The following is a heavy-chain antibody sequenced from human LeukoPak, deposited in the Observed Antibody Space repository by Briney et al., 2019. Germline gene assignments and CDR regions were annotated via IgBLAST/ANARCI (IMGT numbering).Heavy chain of an antibody. Sequence: GESLKIPCQGSGYSFNSYLISWVRQMPGKGLEWMGKIDPSDSYANYSPSFQGHVTFSADKSISSAYLQWSSLKASDTAMYYCASGGDYSSFDYWGQGTLVTVSS. D-gene: IGHD2-15*01. V-gene: IGHV5-10-1*01. CDR3: ASGGDYSSFDY. J-gene: IGHJ4*02. CDR1: GYSFNSYL. CDR2: IDPSDSYA.